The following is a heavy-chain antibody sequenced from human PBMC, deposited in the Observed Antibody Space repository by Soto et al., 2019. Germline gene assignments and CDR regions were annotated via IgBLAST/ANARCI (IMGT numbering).Heavy chain of an antibody. CDR2: IYHSGST. CDR1: GGSISSSSYY. D-gene: IGHD3-3*01. Sequence: SETLSLTCIVSGGSISSSSYYWGWIRQPPGKGLEWIGSIYHSGSTYYNPSLKSRVTISVDTSKNQFSLKLSSVTAADTAVYYCARASRSRNFDYWGQGTLVTVSS. V-gene: IGHV4-39*07. J-gene: IGHJ4*02. CDR3: ARASRSRNFDY.